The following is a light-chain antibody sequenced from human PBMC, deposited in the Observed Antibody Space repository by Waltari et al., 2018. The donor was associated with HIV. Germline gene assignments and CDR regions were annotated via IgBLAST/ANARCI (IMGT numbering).Light chain of an antibody. J-gene: IGLJ3*02. CDR3: TSYAGSNNLV. V-gene: IGLV2-8*01. Sequence: QSALTQPPSASGSPGQSVTISCTGTSSDVGGYNYVSWYQQYPGKAPKLMLYEVTIRPSGVPHRFLGSKSGNPAPLTVSGLQAEDEADYYCTSYAGSNNLVFVGGTKLTVL. CDR2: EVT. CDR1: SSDVGGYNY.